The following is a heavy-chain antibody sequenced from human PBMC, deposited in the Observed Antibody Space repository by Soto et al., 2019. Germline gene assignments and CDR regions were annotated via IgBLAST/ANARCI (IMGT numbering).Heavy chain of an antibody. V-gene: IGHV3-33*01. Sequence: QVQLVESGGGVVKPGRSLRVSCAASGFTFTNYGIHWVRQAPGKGLEWVAIIWYDGSNKYYADSVKGRFTISRDNSNNTVYRQMNSLRVEDTAVYYCAGDDCYYYYDMDVWVHVTTVTAS. CDR3: AGDDCYYYYDMDV. CDR2: IWYDGSNK. J-gene: IGHJ6*02. D-gene: IGHD2-21*02. CDR1: GFTFTNYG.